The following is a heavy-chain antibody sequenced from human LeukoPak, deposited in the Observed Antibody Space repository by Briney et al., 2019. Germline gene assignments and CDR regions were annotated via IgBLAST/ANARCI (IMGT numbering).Heavy chain of an antibody. V-gene: IGHV3-21*01. D-gene: IGHD2-8*01. CDR3: ARYFRNAADT. CDR1: GFTFHSYL. CDR2: ISSSSTYI. J-gene: IGHJ3*02. Sequence: PGGSLPVSHACCGFTFHSYLITWVGQSPGKGLEWVSSISSSSTYIYYADSVKGRFIISRDNAKNSLYLQMNSLRAEDTAVFYCARYFRNAADTCGERKIVTVSS.